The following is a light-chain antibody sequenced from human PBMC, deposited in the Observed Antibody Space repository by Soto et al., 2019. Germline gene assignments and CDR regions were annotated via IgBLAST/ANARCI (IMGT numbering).Light chain of an antibody. CDR3: QQYNDWPSIT. Sequence: EIEMTQSPATLSVSPGEGATLSCRASQSVSSYLAWYQQKPGQAPRLLIYGASTRAAGIPARFSGSGSGTEFTLPISSLQSEGFAAYYCQQYNDWPSITFGQGTRLEIK. CDR2: GAS. J-gene: IGKJ5*01. CDR1: QSVSSY. V-gene: IGKV3-15*01.